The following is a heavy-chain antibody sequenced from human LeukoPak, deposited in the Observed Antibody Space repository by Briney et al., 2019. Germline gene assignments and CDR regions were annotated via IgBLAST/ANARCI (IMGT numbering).Heavy chain of an antibody. D-gene: IGHD3-22*01. J-gene: IGHJ4*02. CDR3: AKVAGSSGYYPDF. Sequence: PGGSLRLSCVASGFTITSCAMSWIRQAPGKGLEWISAISANGRSTYHADSVKGRFTISRDIYTNTLYLQMNSLRAEDTAFYYCAKVAGSSGYYPDFWGQGTLVTVSS. CDR2: ISANGRST. CDR1: GFTITSCA. V-gene: IGHV3-23*01.